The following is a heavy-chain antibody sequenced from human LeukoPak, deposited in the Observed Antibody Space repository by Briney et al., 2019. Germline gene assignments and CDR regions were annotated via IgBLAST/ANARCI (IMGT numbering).Heavy chain of an antibody. CDR2: IYTSGST. V-gene: IGHV4-39*07. CDR3: ARGPYSGSYYGGYYFDY. J-gene: IGHJ4*02. CDR1: GGSISSSSYY. Sequence: SETLSLTCTVSGGSISSSSYYWGWLRQPPGKGLEWIVRIYTSGSTNYNPSLKSRVTISVDTSKNQFSLKLSSVTAADTAVYYCARGPYSGSYYGGYYFDYWGQGTLVTVSS. D-gene: IGHD1-26*01.